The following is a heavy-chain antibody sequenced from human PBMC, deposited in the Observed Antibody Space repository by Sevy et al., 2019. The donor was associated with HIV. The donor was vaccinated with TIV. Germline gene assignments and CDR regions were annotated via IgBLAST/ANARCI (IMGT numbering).Heavy chain of an antibody. D-gene: IGHD4-17*01. V-gene: IGHV4-61*01. CDR3: ARCRSPYGDYATGSFDY. J-gene: IGHJ4*02. CDR2: LFYSGST. CDR1: GGSVSTDSHY. Sequence: SETLSLTCTVSGGSVSTDSHYWSWIRQPPGKGLEWIGYLFYSGSTNYNPSLKSRVTISLDTSKNQFSLKLSSVTAADTAVYYCARCRSPYGDYATGSFDYWGQGALVTVSS.